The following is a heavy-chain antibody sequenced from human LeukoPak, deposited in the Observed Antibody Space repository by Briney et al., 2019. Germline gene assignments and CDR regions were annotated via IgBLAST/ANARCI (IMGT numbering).Heavy chain of an antibody. CDR3: AKAGVRAAYYYGMDV. D-gene: IGHD3-10*01. CDR2: ISSNGGST. CDR1: GFTFSSYA. Sequence: PGGSLRLSCSASGFTFSSYAMHWVRQAPGKGLEYVSAISSNGGSTYYADSVKGRFTISRDNSKNTLYLQMNSLRAEDTAVYYCAKAGVRAAYYYGMDVWGKGTTVTVSS. V-gene: IGHV3-64*04. J-gene: IGHJ6*04.